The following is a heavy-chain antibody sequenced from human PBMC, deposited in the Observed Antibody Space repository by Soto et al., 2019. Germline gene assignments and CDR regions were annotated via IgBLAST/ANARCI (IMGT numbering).Heavy chain of an antibody. CDR1: GFTFSSYA. CDR2: ISGSGGST. Sequence: EVQLLESGGGLVQPGGSLRLSCAASGFTFSSYAMSWVRQAPGKGLEWVSAISGSGGSTYYADSVKGRFTISRDNSKNTLYLQMNSLRAEDTAVYYCAKGATYYYDSSGYYRHFDYWGQGTLVTVSS. V-gene: IGHV3-23*01. D-gene: IGHD3-22*01. J-gene: IGHJ4*02. CDR3: AKGATYYYDSSGYYRHFDY.